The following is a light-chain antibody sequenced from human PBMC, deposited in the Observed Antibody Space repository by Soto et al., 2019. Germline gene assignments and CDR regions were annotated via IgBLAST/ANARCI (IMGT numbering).Light chain of an antibody. CDR3: QQYNNWPPWT. V-gene: IGKV3-15*01. Sequence: LVMTQSPATLSVSPGERATVSCRASQTVGGNLAWYQQRPGQAPRLLMYGASTRATGIPARFSGSGSGTEFTLTISSLQSEDFAVYYCQQYNNWPPWTFGQGTKVDIK. J-gene: IGKJ1*01. CDR1: QTVGGN. CDR2: GAS.